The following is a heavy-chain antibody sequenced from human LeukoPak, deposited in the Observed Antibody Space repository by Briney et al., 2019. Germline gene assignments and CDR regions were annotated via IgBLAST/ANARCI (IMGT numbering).Heavy chain of an antibody. J-gene: IGHJ4*02. Sequence: GGSLRLSCAASGFTFSSYEMNWVRQAPGKGLEWVSYISSSGSTIYYADSVKGRFTVSRDNSKNSLYLQMNTLRAEDTAVYYCARDRHKYNYDSGGYPPYWGQGTLVTVSS. V-gene: IGHV3-48*03. CDR3: ARDRHKYNYDSGGYPPY. CDR2: ISSSGSTI. CDR1: GFTFSSYE. D-gene: IGHD3-22*01.